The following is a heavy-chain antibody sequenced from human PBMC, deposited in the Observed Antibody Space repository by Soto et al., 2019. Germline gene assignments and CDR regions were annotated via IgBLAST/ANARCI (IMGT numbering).Heavy chain of an antibody. D-gene: IGHD6-19*01. Sequence: GGSLSLSCAASGFTFSSYAMSWVRQAPGKGLEWVSAISGSGGSTYYADSVKGRCTISRDNSKNTLYLQMNSLRAEDTAVYYCAKDMAIAVADTFDYWGQGTLVTVSS. CDR1: GFTFSSYA. V-gene: IGHV3-23*01. J-gene: IGHJ4*02. CDR2: ISGSGGST. CDR3: AKDMAIAVADTFDY.